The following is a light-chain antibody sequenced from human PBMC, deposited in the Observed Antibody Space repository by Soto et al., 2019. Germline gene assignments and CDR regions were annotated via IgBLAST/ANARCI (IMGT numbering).Light chain of an antibody. J-gene: IGLJ1*01. V-gene: IGLV2-8*01. Sequence: QSVLTQPPPASGSPGQSVTISCTGTTSDIGAYNYVSWYQQRPGKAPKLIIYEVTRRPSGVPDRIFGSKSYTTASLTVSGLQAEDEADYYCSSFAGTNSFVFGTGTKVTVL. CDR2: EVT. CDR3: SSFAGTNSFV. CDR1: TSDIGAYNY.